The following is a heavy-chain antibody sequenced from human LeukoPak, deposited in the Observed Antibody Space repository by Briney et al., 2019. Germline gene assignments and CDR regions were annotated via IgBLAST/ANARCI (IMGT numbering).Heavy chain of an antibody. J-gene: IGHJ5*02. CDR2: ISAYNGNT. Sequence: ASVQVSCKASGYTFTSYGISWVRQAPGQGLEWMGWISAYNGNTNYAQKLQGRVTMTTDTSTSTAYMELRSLRSDDTAVYYCARDAGSYYDSSGYYYGGSWFDPWGQGTLVTVSS. V-gene: IGHV1-18*01. CDR1: GYTFTSYG. D-gene: IGHD3-22*01. CDR3: ARDAGSYYDSSGYYYGGSWFDP.